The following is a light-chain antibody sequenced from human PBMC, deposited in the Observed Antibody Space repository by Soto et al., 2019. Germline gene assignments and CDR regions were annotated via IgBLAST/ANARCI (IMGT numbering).Light chain of an antibody. CDR3: QQYNSYPLT. J-gene: IGKJ4*01. Sequence: DIQMTQSPSNLSASVGDRVTITCRASQSISSWLAWYQQKPGKAPKPLIYKASSLESGVPSRVSGSGSGTEFTLTISSLQPDDFATYYCQQYNSYPLTFGGGTKVEIK. CDR1: QSISSW. CDR2: KAS. V-gene: IGKV1-5*03.